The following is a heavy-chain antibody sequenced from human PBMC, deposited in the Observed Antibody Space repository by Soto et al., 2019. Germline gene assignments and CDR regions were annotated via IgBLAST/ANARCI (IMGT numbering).Heavy chain of an antibody. CDR3: ARSRGKGLNWYFDL. CDR1: GFTFRSYD. V-gene: IGHV3-13*01. CDR2: IGIAGDT. J-gene: IGHJ2*01. Sequence: EVQLVESGGDLVQPGGSLRLSCAVSGFTFRSYDMHWVRQATGKGLDWVSFIGIAGDTYYPDSVKGRFTISRENAKNSLYLQMNNLRAGDTAVYYCARSRGKGLNWYFDLWGRGTLVTVSS.